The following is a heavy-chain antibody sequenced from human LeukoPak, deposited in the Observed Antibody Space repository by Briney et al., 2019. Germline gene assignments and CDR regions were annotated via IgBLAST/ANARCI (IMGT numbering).Heavy chain of an antibody. J-gene: IGHJ4*02. D-gene: IGHD3-10*01. CDR2: INHSGST. CDR3: ARPAHYYGSGSYHSGGYFDY. V-gene: IGHV4-34*01. CDR1: GGSFSGYY. Sequence: SETLSLTCAVYGGSFSGYYWSWIRQPPGKGLEWIGEINHSGSTNYNPSLKSRVTISVDTSKNQFSLKLSSVTAADTAVYYCARPAHYYGSGSYHSGGYFDYWGQGTLVTVSS.